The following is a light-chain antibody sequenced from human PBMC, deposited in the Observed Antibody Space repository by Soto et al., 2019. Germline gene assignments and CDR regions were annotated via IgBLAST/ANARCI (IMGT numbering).Light chain of an antibody. Sequence: QSVLTQPRSVSGSPGQSVTISCIGTSSDVGGYDYVSWYQQHPGKAPTLMVYDVSKRPSGVPGRFSGSKSGKTASLTISGLQAEDEADYYCCSYAGSSWVFGGGTQLTVL. CDR1: SSDVGGYDY. CDR2: DVS. CDR3: CSYAGSSWV. J-gene: IGLJ3*02. V-gene: IGLV2-11*01.